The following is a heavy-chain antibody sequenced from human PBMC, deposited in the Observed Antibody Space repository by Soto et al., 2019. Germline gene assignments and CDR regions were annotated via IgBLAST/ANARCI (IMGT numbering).Heavy chain of an antibody. D-gene: IGHD5-18*01. CDR1: GYTFTSYA. Sequence: QVQLLQSGAEVKKPGASVKVSCKASGYTFTSYAMHWVRQAPGQRLEWMGWINAGNGNTKYSQKFQGRVTITRDTSASTAYMELSSLRSEDTAVYYCARDEGRIQLWSGFDYWGQGTLVTVSS. CDR3: ARDEGRIQLWSGFDY. CDR2: INAGNGNT. V-gene: IGHV1-3*01. J-gene: IGHJ4*02.